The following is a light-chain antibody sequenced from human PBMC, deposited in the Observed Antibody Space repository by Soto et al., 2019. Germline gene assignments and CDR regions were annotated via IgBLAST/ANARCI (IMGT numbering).Light chain of an antibody. CDR1: QTISSTY. V-gene: IGKV3-20*01. CDR2: GAS. CDR3: PQYSSSPYN. J-gene: IGKJ2*01. Sequence: EVVLTQSPGTLSLSPGERATLSCRASQTISSTYLAWYQHKPGQAPRLLIYGASSRATGIPDRFSGSGSGTDFTLTISRLEPEDFAVYYCPQYSSSPYNFGQGTKLEIK.